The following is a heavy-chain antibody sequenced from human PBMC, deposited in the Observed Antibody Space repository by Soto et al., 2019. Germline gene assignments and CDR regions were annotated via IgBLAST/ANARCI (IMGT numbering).Heavy chain of an antibody. J-gene: IGHJ3*02. V-gene: IGHV1-3*01. Sequence: ASVKVSCKASGYTFTSYAMHWVRQAPGQRLDWMGWINAGNGNTKYSQKFQGRVTITRDTSASTAYMELSSLRSEDTAVYYCARVGYDYVWGSYFQKAFDIWGQGKMVTVSS. CDR3: ARVGYDYVWGSYFQKAFDI. D-gene: IGHD3-16*01. CDR2: INAGNGNT. CDR1: GYTFTSYA.